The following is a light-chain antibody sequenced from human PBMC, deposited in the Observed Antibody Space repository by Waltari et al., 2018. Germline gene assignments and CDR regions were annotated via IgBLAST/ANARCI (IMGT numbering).Light chain of an antibody. CDR2: GAF. CDR3: QQYDKWPGS. J-gene: IGKJ2*01. CDR1: HSVSVN. V-gene: IGKV3D-15*01. Sequence: EIVVTQSPLTLSVSPGERVTLSCRASHSVSVNLAWYQQKPGQAPRLLIFGAFTRATGIPVRFSGIGSGTDFTLTISNMQSEDFAVYYCQQYDKWPGSFGQGTKLEIK.